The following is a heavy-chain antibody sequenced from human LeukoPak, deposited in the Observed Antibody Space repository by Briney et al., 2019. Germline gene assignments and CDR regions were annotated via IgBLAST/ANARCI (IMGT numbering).Heavy chain of an antibody. CDR1: GFTFSSYA. CDR2: ISGSGGST. D-gene: IGHD1-26*01. CDR3: AKGLSGGSGSYLDY. V-gene: IGHV3-23*01. Sequence: GGSLRLSCAASGFTFSSYAMSWVRQAPGKGLEWVSGISGSGGSTYHADSVKGRFTISRDNSKNTLYLQMNSLRAEDTAVYYCAKGLSGGSGSYLDYWGQGALVTVSS. J-gene: IGHJ4*02.